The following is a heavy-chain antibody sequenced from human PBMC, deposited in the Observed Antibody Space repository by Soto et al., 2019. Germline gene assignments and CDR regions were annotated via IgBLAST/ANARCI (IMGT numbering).Heavy chain of an antibody. CDR1: GYTFTSYY. CDR2: INPSGGST. CDR3: ARDRSTIFGVVTIGAFDS. V-gene: IGHV1-46*03. Sequence: ASVKVSCKASGYTFTSYYMHWVRQSPGQGLEWMGIINPSGGSTSYAQKFQGRVTMTRDTSTSTVYMELSSLRSEDTAVYYCARDRSTIFGVVTIGAFDSWGQETLVTVSS. D-gene: IGHD3-3*02. J-gene: IGHJ4*02.